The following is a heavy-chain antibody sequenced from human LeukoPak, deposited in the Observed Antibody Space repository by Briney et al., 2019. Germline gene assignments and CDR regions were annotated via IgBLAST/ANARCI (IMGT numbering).Heavy chain of an antibody. J-gene: IGHJ5*02. D-gene: IGHD2-15*01. CDR3: ARGACINGSCYGWFDP. Sequence: SETLSLTCTVSGDSISSYYWSWIQQPAGKGLEWIGFIYYSGSTNYNPSLKSRVTISVDTSKNQFSLKLTSVTAADTAVYYCARGACINGSCYGWFDPWGQGTLVTVSS. V-gene: IGHV4-59*01. CDR1: GDSISSYY. CDR2: IYYSGST.